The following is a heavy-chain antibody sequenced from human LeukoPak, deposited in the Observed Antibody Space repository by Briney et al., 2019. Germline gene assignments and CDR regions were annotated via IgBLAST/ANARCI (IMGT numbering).Heavy chain of an antibody. CDR1: GFTVSSYA. D-gene: IGHD6-13*01. V-gene: IGHV3-30*04. J-gene: IGHJ4*02. CDR2: ISYDGSNK. Sequence: GRSLRLSCAASGFTVSSYAMHWVRQAPGKGLEWEAVISYDGSNKYYADSVKGRFTISRDNSKNTLYLQMNSLRAEDTAVYYCARDKGISSSWAPGDYWGQGTLVTVSS. CDR3: ARDKGISSSWAPGDY.